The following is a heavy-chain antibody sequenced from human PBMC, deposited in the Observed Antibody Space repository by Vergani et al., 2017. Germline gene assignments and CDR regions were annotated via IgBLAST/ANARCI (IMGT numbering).Heavy chain of an antibody. CDR3: ARVNTETNGHLYYYYYMDV. CDR2: IDHTGRP. Sequence: QVQLQQWGGGLLKPSETLSLTCVVNGGSFTSYHWTWIRQSPGEGLEWVGDIDHTGRPDYNPYPKIRLTMSVDKSRNLFSLTLNSVTATDTAIYFCARVNTETNGHLYYYYYMDVWGQGAAVTVS. V-gene: IGHV4-34*01. J-gene: IGHJ6*03. D-gene: IGHD4-11*01. CDR1: GGSFTSYH.